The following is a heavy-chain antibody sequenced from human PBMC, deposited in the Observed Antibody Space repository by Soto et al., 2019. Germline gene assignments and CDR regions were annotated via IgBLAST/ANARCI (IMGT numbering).Heavy chain of an antibody. Sequence: GGSLRLSCAASRFTFSNAWMSWVRQAPGKGLEWVGRIRSKTDGGTTDYAAPVKGRFTISRDDSKNTLHLQMNSLKTEDTAVYYCTFSGYSYGAYFDYWGQGTLVTVSS. V-gene: IGHV3-15*01. D-gene: IGHD5-18*01. CDR3: TFSGYSYGAYFDY. CDR1: RFTFSNAW. J-gene: IGHJ4*02. CDR2: IRSKTDGGTT.